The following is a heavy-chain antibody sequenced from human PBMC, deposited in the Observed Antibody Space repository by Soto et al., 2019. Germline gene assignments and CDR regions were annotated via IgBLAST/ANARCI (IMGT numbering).Heavy chain of an antibody. V-gene: IGHV4-34*01. D-gene: IGHD6-13*01. CDR3: AGANLYSSSWLQDY. Sequence: QVQLQQWGAGLLKPSETLSLTCAVYGGSFSGYYWSWIRQPPGKGLEWIGEINHSGSTNYNPSLKSRVTISVDTSKNQFSLKLSSVTAADTAVYYCAGANLYSSSWLQDYWGQGTLVTVSS. CDR1: GGSFSGYY. J-gene: IGHJ4*02. CDR2: INHSGST.